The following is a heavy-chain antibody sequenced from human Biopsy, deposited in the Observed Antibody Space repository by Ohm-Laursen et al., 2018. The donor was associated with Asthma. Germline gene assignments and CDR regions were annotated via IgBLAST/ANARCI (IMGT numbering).Heavy chain of an antibody. CDR2: IYSGGTS. CDR1: GFAVSRDY. V-gene: IGHV3-53*01. CDR3: ARGDSSNRSHYYFDY. Sequence: SLRLSCTASGFAVSRDYMFWVRQAPGKGLEWVSVIYSGGTSHTADSVRGRFTISRDYSKNTLYLQMHSLRAEDRAVYYCARGDSSNRSHYYFDYWGQGTLVTVSS. D-gene: IGHD3-22*01. J-gene: IGHJ4*02.